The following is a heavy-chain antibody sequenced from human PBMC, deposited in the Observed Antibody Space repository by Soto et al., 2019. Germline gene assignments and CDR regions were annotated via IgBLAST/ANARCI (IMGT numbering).Heavy chain of an antibody. J-gene: IGHJ6*02. CDR3: TRGGLPNDGMDV. Sequence: PGGSLRLSCTASGFTFGDYAMSWVRQAPGKGLEWVGFIRSKAYGGTTDYAASVKVRFTISRDDFKSIAYLQMSSLKTEDTAVYYCTRGGLPNDGMDVWGQGTTVTVSS. V-gene: IGHV3-49*04. D-gene: IGHD2-8*01. CDR1: GFTFGDYA. CDR2: IRSKAYGGTT.